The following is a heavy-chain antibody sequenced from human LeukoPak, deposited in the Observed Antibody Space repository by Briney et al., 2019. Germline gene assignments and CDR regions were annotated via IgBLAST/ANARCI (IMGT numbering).Heavy chain of an antibody. Sequence: GGSLRLSCAASGFTFSSYAMSWVRQAPGKGLEWDSAISGSGGSTYYADSVKGRFTISRDNSKNTLYLQMNSLRAEDTAVYYCARVGRERGSGSFDYWGQGTLVTVSS. D-gene: IGHD3-10*01. CDR3: ARVGRERGSGSFDY. V-gene: IGHV3-23*01. J-gene: IGHJ4*02. CDR2: ISGSGGST. CDR1: GFTFSSYA.